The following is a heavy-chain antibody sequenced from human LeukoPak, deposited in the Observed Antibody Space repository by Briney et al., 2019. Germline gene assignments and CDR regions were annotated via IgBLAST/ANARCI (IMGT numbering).Heavy chain of an antibody. CDR1: GYDFSTKW. CDR2: IYPLDSIT. V-gene: IGHV5-51*01. D-gene: IGHD4-17*01. Sequence: GEALKISCHTSGYDFSTKWIGWVRQMPGKGLEWMGIIYPLDSITRYSPSFQGHVTISADTSINTAYLQWTSLKPSDTAIYYCARLAPDYADYWFDPWGQGTLVTVSS. J-gene: IGHJ5*02. CDR3: ARLAPDYADYWFDP.